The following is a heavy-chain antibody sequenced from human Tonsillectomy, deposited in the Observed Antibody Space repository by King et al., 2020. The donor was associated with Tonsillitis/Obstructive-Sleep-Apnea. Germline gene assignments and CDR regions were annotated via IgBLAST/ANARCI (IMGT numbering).Heavy chain of an antibody. CDR3: AKPLAPLTIFGVLTPLDAFDI. Sequence: HVQLVESGGGVVQPGRSLRLSCAASGFTFSSYGMHWVRQAPGKGLEWVAVISSDGSNKYSPDSVKGRFTISRDNSKNTLYLQMNSLRVEDTAVYYCAKPLAPLTIFGVLTPLDAFDIWGQGTMVTVSS. V-gene: IGHV3-30*18. D-gene: IGHD3-3*01. CDR2: ISSDGSNK. J-gene: IGHJ3*02. CDR1: GFTFSSYG.